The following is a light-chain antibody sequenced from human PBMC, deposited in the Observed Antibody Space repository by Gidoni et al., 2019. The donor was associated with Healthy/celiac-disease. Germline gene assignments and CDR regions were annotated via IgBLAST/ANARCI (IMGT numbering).Light chain of an antibody. Sequence: EIVMTQSPATLSVYPGERATLSCRASQSVSSNLAWYHQKPGQAPRLLIYGASTRATGIPASFSGSGSGTEFTLSISSLQSEDFAVYYCQHYNNWRVTFGQGTKLEIK. CDR1: QSVSSN. V-gene: IGKV3-15*01. J-gene: IGKJ2*01. CDR3: QHYNNWRVT. CDR2: GAS.